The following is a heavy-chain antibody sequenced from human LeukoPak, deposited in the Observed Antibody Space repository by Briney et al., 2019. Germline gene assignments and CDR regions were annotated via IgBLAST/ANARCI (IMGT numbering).Heavy chain of an antibody. CDR2: IYYSGST. D-gene: IGHD5-24*01. V-gene: IGHV4-39*01. J-gene: IGHJ4*02. CDR3: ARGVATTRPDVEMATIAH. Sequence: SETLSLTCTVSGGSISSSSYYWGWIRQPPGKGLEWIGSIYYSGSTYYNPSLKSRVTISVDTSKNQFSLKLSSVTAADTAVYYCARGVATTRPDVEMATIAHWGQGTLVTVSS. CDR1: GGSISSSSYY.